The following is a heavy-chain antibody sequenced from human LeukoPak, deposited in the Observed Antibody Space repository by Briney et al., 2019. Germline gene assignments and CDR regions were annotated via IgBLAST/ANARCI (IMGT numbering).Heavy chain of an antibody. D-gene: IGHD2-15*01. CDR3: ARESPPVGAATLDY. Sequence: SETLSLTCNVSGGSISSNIYYWVWTRQPPGKGLEWIGNIYFSGNTYYNPSLKSRVTISVDTSKNQFSLKLSSVTAADTAVYYCARESPPVGAATLDYWGQGTLVTVSS. CDR1: GGSISSNIYY. V-gene: IGHV4-39*07. CDR2: IYFSGNT. J-gene: IGHJ4*02.